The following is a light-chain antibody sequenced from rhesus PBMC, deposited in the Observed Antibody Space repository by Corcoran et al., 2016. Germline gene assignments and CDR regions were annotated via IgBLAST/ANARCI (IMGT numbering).Light chain of an antibody. CDR2: QTS. CDR1: ERVSFFGINL. Sequence: DIILTQSPASLAVSPGQRVTITCRASERVSFFGINLIHWYQQKPGQPPKLLIYQTSKKDTGVPARFSGSGSGTDFTLTINPVEADAPADYYCLPSKSSWTFGQGTKVEIK. J-gene: IGKJ1*01. V-gene: IGKV7-13*01. CDR3: LPSKSSWT.